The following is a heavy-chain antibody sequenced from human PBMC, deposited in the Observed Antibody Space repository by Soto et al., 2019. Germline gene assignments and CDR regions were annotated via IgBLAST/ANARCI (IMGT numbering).Heavy chain of an antibody. Sequence: QVQLVQSGAEVKKPGSSVKVSCKDSGGTFNSYAISWVRQAPGQGREWMGGIITIVGTANYAPTFQGRVTLPADESTSTAHMELSSLRSEDTAVYYCASPYSSSFCYCGLDVWGQGTTVTVSS. CDR3: ASPYSSSFCYCGLDV. CDR1: GGTFNSYA. J-gene: IGHJ6*02. D-gene: IGHD6-6*01. CDR2: IITIVGTA. V-gene: IGHV1-69*12.